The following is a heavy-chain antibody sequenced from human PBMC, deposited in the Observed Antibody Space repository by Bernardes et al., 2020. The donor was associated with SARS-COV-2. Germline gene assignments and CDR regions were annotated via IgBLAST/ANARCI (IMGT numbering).Heavy chain of an antibody. CDR2: IKSKRDGGSA. CDR1: GFTFSGVW. Sequence: GVSLRLSCAASGFTFSGVWMSWVRQAPGKGLEWLGRIKSKRDGGSADYAAPVEGRFTISRDDSKNTLYLQMSSLKTEDTAVYYCTSTFYYDSSGDRWGQGTLVTVSS. CDR3: TSTFYYDSSGDR. J-gene: IGHJ4*02. D-gene: IGHD3-22*01. V-gene: IGHV3-15*01.